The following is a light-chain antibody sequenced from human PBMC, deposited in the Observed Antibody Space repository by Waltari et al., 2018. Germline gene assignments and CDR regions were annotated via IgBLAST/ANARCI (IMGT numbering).Light chain of an antibody. Sequence: QSALIQPASVSGSPGQSITISCTGSSSDVGGDDSVSWYQDHPGQAPKVIIYDVNNRPSGVSDRFSGSKSGNTASLTISGLQAEDEANYYCCSQSSYNGVILGGGTKLTVL. J-gene: IGLJ2*01. V-gene: IGLV2-14*03. CDR3: CSQSSYNGVI. CDR1: SSDVGGDDS. CDR2: DVN.